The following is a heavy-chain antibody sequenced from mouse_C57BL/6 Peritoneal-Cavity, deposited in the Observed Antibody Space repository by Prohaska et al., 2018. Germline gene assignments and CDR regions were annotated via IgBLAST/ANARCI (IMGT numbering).Heavy chain of an antibody. V-gene: IGHV1-26*01. CDR3: ARRLTGYFDY. Sequence: GYTFTDYYMTWVKQSHGKSLEWIGDINPNNGGTSYNQKFKGKATLTVDKSSSTAYMELRSLTSEDSAVYYCARRLTGYFDYWGQGTTLTVSS. D-gene: IGHD4-1*01. J-gene: IGHJ2*01. CDR1: GYTFTDYY. CDR2: INPNNGGT.